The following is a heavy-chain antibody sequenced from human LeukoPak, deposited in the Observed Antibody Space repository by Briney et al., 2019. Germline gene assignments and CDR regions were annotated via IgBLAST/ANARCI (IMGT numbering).Heavy chain of an antibody. CDR1: GFTFSDYY. J-gene: IGHJ1*01. D-gene: IGHD6-19*01. CDR3: ARAIAVAGTWYFQH. Sequence: GGSLRLSCAASGFTFSDYYMSWIRQAPGKGLEWVSYISSSGNTIYYADSVKGRFTISRDNAKNSLYLQMNSLRAEDTAVYYCARAIAVAGTWYFQHWGQGTLVTVSS. CDR2: ISSSGNTI. V-gene: IGHV3-11*01.